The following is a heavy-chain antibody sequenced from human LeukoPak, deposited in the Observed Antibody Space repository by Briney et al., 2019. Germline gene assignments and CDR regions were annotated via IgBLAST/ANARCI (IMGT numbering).Heavy chain of an antibody. Sequence: GSSVKVSCKASGGTFSSYAISWVRQAPGQGLEWMRRIIPILGIANYAQKFQGRVTITADKSTSTAYMELSSLRSEDTAVYYCARDIVVVPAAIPTRYYGMDVWGQGTTVTVSS. D-gene: IGHD2-2*01. CDR3: ARDIVVVPAAIPTRYYGMDV. CDR1: GGTFSSYA. CDR2: IIPILGIA. J-gene: IGHJ6*02. V-gene: IGHV1-69*04.